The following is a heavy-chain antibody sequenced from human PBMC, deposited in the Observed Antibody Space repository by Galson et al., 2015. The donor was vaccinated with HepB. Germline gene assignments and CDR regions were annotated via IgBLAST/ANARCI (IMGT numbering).Heavy chain of an antibody. CDR2: ITDHGETT. CDR1: GFTLTTFA. V-gene: IGHV3-23*01. Sequence: SLRLSCAVSGFTLTTFAMSWVRQAPGKGLEWVSSITDHGETTYYADSVKGRFTISRDISKNTLYLQMNSLRAEDTAVYYCVRDFMDWGQGTLVTVSS. CDR3: VRDFMD. J-gene: IGHJ4*02.